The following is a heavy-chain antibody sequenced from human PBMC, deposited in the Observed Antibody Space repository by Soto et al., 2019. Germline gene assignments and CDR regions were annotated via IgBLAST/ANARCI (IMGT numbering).Heavy chain of an antibody. V-gene: IGHV4-59*01. CDR1: GGSISSYY. CDR2: IYYSGST. Sequence: SSETLSLTCTVSGGSISSYYWSWIRQPPGKGLEWIGYIYYSGSTNYNPSLKSRVTISVDTSKNQFSLKLSSVTAADTAVYYCARAHELLWFGELFPPPGPSSYPTLGENWFDPWGQGTLVTVSS. D-gene: IGHD3-10*01. J-gene: IGHJ5*02. CDR3: ARAHELLWFGELFPPPGPSSYPTLGENWFDP.